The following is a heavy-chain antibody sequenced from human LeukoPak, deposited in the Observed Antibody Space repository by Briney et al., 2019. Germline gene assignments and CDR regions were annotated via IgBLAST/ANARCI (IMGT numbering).Heavy chain of an antibody. CDR3: ARAGRYYDILTGYLGY. CDR1: GFTFSSYA. CDR2: ISYDGSNK. V-gene: IGHV3-30*04. D-gene: IGHD3-9*01. J-gene: IGHJ4*02. Sequence: GGSLRLSCAASGFTFSSYAMHWVRQAPGKGLEWVAVISYDGSNKYYADSVKGRFTISRDNSKNTLYLQMNSLRAEDTAVYYCARAGRYYDILTGYLGYWGQGTLVTVSS.